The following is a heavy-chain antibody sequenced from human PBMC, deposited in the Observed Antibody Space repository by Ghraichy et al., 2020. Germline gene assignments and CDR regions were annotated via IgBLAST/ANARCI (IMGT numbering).Heavy chain of an antibody. D-gene: IGHD5-12*01. J-gene: IGHJ6*02. CDR1: GGSISSSSYY. CDR2: IYYSGST. V-gene: IGHV4-39*01. Sequence: SETLSLTCTVSGGSISSSSYYWGWIRQPPGKGLEWIGSIYYSGSTYYNPSLKSRVTISVDTSKNQFSLKLSSVTAADTAVHYCVRANYDYYGMDVWGQGTTVTVSS. CDR3: VRANYDYYGMDV.